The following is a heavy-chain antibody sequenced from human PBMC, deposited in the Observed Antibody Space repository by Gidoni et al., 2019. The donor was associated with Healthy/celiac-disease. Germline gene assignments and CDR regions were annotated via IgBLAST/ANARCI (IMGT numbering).Heavy chain of an antibody. J-gene: IGHJ4*02. D-gene: IGHD5-18*01. CDR1: GYTFTSYY. V-gene: IGHV1-46*03. CDR3: ARGRTAMVTSPTFDY. Sequence: QVQLVQSGAEVKKPGASVKVSCKASGYTFTSYYMHWVRQPPGQGLESMGIINPSGGSTSYAQKFQGRVTMTRDTSTSTVYMELSSLRSEDTAVYYCARGRTAMVTSPTFDYWGQGTLVTVSS. CDR2: INPSGGST.